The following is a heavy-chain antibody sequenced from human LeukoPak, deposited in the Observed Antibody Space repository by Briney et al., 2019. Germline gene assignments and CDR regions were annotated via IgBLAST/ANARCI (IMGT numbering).Heavy chain of an antibody. J-gene: IGHJ5*02. CDR3: AKDEYCSSTSCYTGGGAWNWFDP. CDR1: GFTFNNYA. V-gene: IGHV3-23*01. CDR2: VSGSGGAT. D-gene: IGHD2-2*02. Sequence: PGGSLRLSCAASGFTFNNYAMSWVRRAPGKGLEWVSHVSGSGGATYYADSVKGRFTISRDNSKNTLYLQMNSLRAEDTAVYYCAKDEYCSSTSCYTGGGAWNWFDPWGQGTLVTVSS.